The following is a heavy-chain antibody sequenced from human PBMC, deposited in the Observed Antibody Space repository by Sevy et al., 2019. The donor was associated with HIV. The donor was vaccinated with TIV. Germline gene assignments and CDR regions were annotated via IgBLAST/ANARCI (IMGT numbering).Heavy chain of an antibody. CDR2: IYTGGST. CDR1: GFTVSSNY. V-gene: IGHV3-53*01. CDR3: ARGRPGYYFDY. J-gene: IGHJ4*02. Sequence: GGSLRLSCAASGFTVSSNYMSWVRQAPGKGLEWVSVIYTGGSTDYVDSVKGRFTISRDNSKNTLYLQMNSLRAEDTAVYYCARGRPGYYFDYWGQGTLVTVSS.